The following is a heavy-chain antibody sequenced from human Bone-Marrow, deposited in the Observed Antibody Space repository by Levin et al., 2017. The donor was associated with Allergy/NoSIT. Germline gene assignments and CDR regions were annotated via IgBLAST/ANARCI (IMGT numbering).Heavy chain of an antibody. CDR3: ARPPWELRVGAVFDL. V-gene: IGHV4-39*01. Sequence: SQTLSLTCTVSGGSISSTKHYWAWIRQPPGKGPQWIGSIHDDGITYYNPSLDSRVTISVDTSKNQFSLKLTSVSAADTAVYFCARPPWELRVGAVFDLWGQGTMVTVSS. D-gene: IGHD1-26*01. CDR2: IHDDGIT. CDR1: GGSISSTKHY. J-gene: IGHJ3*01.